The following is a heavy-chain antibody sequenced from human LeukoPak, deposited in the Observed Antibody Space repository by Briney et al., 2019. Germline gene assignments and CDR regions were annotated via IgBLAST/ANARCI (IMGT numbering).Heavy chain of an antibody. V-gene: IGHV1-46*01. Sequence: ASVKVSCKASGYTFTSYYMHWVRQAPGQGLEWMGIINPSGGSTSYAQKFQGRVTMTRDTSTSTAYMELRSLRSDDTAVYYCARGLATMSYFDYWGQGTLVTVSS. CDR3: ARGLATMSYFDY. J-gene: IGHJ4*02. D-gene: IGHD5-24*01. CDR2: INPSGGST. CDR1: GYTFTSYY.